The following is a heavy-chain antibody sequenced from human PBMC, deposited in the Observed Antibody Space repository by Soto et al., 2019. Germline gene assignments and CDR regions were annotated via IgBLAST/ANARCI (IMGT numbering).Heavy chain of an antibody. Sequence: EVQLVQSGAEVKKPGESLRISCKGSGYSFTSYWISWVRQMPGKGLEWMGRIDPSDSYTNYSPSFQGHVTISADKSISTAYLQWSSLKASDTAMYYCATTRWGSGWYGSYYYGMDVWGQGTTVTVSS. V-gene: IGHV5-10-1*03. CDR1: GYSFTSYW. D-gene: IGHD6-19*01. CDR3: ATTRWGSGWYGSYYYGMDV. CDR2: IDPSDSYT. J-gene: IGHJ6*02.